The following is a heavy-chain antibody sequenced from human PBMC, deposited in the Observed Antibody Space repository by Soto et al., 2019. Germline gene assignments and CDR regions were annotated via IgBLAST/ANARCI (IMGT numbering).Heavy chain of an antibody. Sequence: GGSLRLSCAASGFTFSSYSMNWVRQAPGRGLEWMANIKYDGSEKYYVDSVKGRLTISRDNAKNSLYLQMNSLRAEDTAVYYCASSPHKDSRPDYWGQGTLVTVS. J-gene: IGHJ4*02. V-gene: IGHV3-7*03. CDR2: IKYDGSEK. CDR3: ASSPHKDSRPDY. CDR1: GFTFSSYS. D-gene: IGHD3-22*01.